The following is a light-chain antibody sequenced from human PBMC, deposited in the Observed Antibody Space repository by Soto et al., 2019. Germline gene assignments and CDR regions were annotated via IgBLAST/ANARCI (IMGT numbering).Light chain of an antibody. CDR3: QQYGSSPPIT. Sequence: EIVLTQSPGTLSLSPGERATLSCRASHSVSSSYLAWYKQKPGQAPRLLIYGASSRATGIPDRFSGSGSGTDFTLTISRLEPEEFAVYYCQQYGSSPPITFGQGTRLEIK. V-gene: IGKV3-20*01. CDR1: HSVSSSY. CDR2: GAS. J-gene: IGKJ5*01.